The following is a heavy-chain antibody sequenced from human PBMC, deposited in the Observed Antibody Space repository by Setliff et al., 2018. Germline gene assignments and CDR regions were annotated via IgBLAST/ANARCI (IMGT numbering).Heavy chain of an antibody. CDR2: ISGSGGST. Sequence: GESLRLSCAASGFTFSSYAMSWVRQAPGKGLEWVSAISGSGGSTYYADSVKGRFTISRDNARDSLYLQMNSLRAEDTAVYYCVRDTTSGWMLTNWGQGTLVTVSS. V-gene: IGHV3-23*01. CDR3: VRDTTSGWMLTN. J-gene: IGHJ4*02. CDR1: GFTFSSYA. D-gene: IGHD6-25*01.